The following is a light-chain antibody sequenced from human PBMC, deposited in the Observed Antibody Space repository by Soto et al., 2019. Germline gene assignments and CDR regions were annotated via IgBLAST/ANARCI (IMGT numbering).Light chain of an antibody. CDR3: CSYAGNSLYV. Sequence: QSALTQPASVSGSPGQSITISCTGTSSDAGSYNLVSWYQQHPGKAPKLMTYEGSKRPSGVSNAFSGSKSGNTASLTISGLQAEDEADYYCCSYAGNSLYVFGTGTKVTVL. CDR1: SSDAGSYNL. V-gene: IGLV2-23*01. J-gene: IGLJ1*01. CDR2: EGS.